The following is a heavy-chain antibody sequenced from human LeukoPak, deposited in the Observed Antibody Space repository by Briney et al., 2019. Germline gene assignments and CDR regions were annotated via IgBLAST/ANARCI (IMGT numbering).Heavy chain of an antibody. CDR1: GGSISGYY. D-gene: IGHD2-2*01. V-gene: IGHV4-59*01. Sequence: PSETLSLTCTVSGGSISGYYWSWIRQSPGKGLEWIGYIYYSGSLINYNPSLKSRVTISVDTSKNQFSLKLTSVTAADTAVYYCARGTIGYCNSTSCSFPGFDYWGQGTLVTVSS. J-gene: IGHJ4*02. CDR3: ARGTIGYCNSTSCSFPGFDY. CDR2: IYYSGSLI.